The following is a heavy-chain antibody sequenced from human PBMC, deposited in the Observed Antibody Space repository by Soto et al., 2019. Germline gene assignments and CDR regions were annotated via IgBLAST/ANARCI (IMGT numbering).Heavy chain of an antibody. J-gene: IGHJ4*02. CDR2: IWYAGSNK. CDR1: GFTFSSYG. D-gene: IGHD6-19*01. V-gene: IGHV3-33*01. CDR3: SIEPLIMAVAGDSYYFYY. Sequence: GGSLRLSCAASGFTFSSYGMHWVRQAPGKGLEWVAVIWYAGSNKYYADSVKDRFTISRDNSKNKLYLQMNSLRAEDTAVYYCSIEPLIMAVAGDSYYFYYWGQGTLVTVSS.